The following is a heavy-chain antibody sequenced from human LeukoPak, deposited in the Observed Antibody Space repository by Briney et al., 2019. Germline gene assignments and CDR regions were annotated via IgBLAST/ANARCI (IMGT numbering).Heavy chain of an antibody. J-gene: IGHJ4*02. Sequence: PGRSLRLTCAASGFTFSSYGMHWVRQGPGKGLEWVTFIWYDGTDKNYADSVKGRFTISRDNSKNTLYLQMNSLRAEDTAVYYCASEGNYYDSSHFDYWGQGTLVTVSS. D-gene: IGHD3-22*01. CDR1: GFTFSSYG. CDR3: ASEGNYYDSSHFDY. V-gene: IGHV3-33*01. CDR2: IWYDGTDK.